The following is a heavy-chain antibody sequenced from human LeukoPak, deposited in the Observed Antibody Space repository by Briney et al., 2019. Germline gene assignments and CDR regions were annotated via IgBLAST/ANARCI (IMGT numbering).Heavy chain of an antibody. CDR2: ISAYNGNT. J-gene: IGHJ4*02. CDR1: GYTFTSYG. Sequence: GASVKVSCKASGYTFTSYGISWVRQAPGQGLEWMGWISAYNGNTNYAQKLQGRVTMTTDTSTSTAYMELRSLRSDDTAVYYCARLEFGYCSSTSCYAFDYWGQGTLVTVSS. D-gene: IGHD2-2*03. V-gene: IGHV1-18*01. CDR3: ARLEFGYCSSTSCYAFDY.